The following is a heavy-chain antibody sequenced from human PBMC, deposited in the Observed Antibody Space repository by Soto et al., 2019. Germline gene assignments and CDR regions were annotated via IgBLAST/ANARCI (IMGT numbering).Heavy chain of an antibody. J-gene: IGHJ4*02. V-gene: IGHV4-4*02. D-gene: IGHD6-13*01. CDR2: VYRTGST. CDR3: ARARATIAAAAIFDC. Sequence: PSDTLSLTCAVSGGSISTSNWWSWVRQPPGKGLEWIGEVYRTGSTNYNPSLESRVIVSVDKSKNQFSLKLTSVTAADTAVYYYARARATIAAAAIFDCWGQGTLVTVS. CDR1: GGSISTSNW.